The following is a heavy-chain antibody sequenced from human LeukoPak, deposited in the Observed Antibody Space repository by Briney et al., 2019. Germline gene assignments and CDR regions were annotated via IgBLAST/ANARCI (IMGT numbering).Heavy chain of an antibody. D-gene: IGHD6-19*01. CDR2: ISGRGGRQ. Sequence: GSLRLSCSGSGFTFRSYAMSWVRQAPGEGLEWGSPISGRGGRQYYADPVKGRFTISRDNSKNTLYLQMNSLRAEDTAVYYCAKDLLVQWLVGSDAFDIWGQGPMVTVSS. J-gene: IGHJ3*02. V-gene: IGHV3-23*01. CDR1: GFTFRSYA. CDR3: AKDLLVQWLVGSDAFDI.